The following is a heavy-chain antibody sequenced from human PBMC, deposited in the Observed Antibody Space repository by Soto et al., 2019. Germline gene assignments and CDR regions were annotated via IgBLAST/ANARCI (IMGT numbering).Heavy chain of an antibody. CDR2: ISSSSSYT. D-gene: IGHD2-2*03. J-gene: IGHJ5*02. CDR3: ARVPGLTMMDT. V-gene: IGHV3-11*06. CDR1: GFPFSGYY. Sequence: GGSLRLSCAASGFPFSGYYMSLIRQAPGKGLEWVSYISSSSSYTNYADSVKGRFTISRDNAKNSLYLQVNSLRAEATAVYYCARVPGLTMMDTWAQGPLVTF.